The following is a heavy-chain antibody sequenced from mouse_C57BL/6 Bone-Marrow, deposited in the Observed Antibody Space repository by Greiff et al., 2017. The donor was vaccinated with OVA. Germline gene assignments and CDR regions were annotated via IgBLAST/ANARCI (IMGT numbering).Heavy chain of an antibody. V-gene: IGHV1-54*01. CDR2: INPGSGGT. Sequence: QVQLQQSGAELVRPGTSVKVSCKASGYAFTNYLIEWVKQRPGQGLEWIGVINPGSGGTNYNEKFKGKATLTADKSSSTAYMQLSSLTSEDSAVYFCARCPLRRSFDYWGQGTTLTVSS. D-gene: IGHD1-1*01. CDR3: ARCPLRRSFDY. CDR1: GYAFTNYL. J-gene: IGHJ2*01.